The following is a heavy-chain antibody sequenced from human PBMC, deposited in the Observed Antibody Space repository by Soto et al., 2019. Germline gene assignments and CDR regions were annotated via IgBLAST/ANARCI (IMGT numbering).Heavy chain of an antibody. CDR2: IIPIFGTA. Sequence: SVKVSCKASGGTFSSYAISWVRQAPGQGLEWMGGIIPIFGTANYAQKFQGRVTITADESTSTAYMELSSLRSEDTAVYYCARGPGYCSGGSCYYYGMDVWGQGTTVTV. D-gene: IGHD2-15*01. V-gene: IGHV1-69*13. CDR3: ARGPGYCSGGSCYYYGMDV. J-gene: IGHJ6*02. CDR1: GGTFSSYA.